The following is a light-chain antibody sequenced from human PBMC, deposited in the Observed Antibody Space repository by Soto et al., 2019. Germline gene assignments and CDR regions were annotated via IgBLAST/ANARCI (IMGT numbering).Light chain of an antibody. CDR3: QQYNSS. CDR1: QGISTY. Sequence: DIQMTQSPSSLSASVGDRVTITCRASQGISTYLNWYQQKPGKAPKLLIYAASSLQSGVPSRFSGSGSGTEFTLTISNLQPDDFATYYCQQYNSSFGQGTKVDIK. CDR2: AAS. V-gene: IGKV1-17*02. J-gene: IGKJ2*01.